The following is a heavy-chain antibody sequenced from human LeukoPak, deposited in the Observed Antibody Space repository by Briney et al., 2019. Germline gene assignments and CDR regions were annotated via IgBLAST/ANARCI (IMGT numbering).Heavy chain of an antibody. CDR1: GFTFSSYW. CDR3: ARVTEGITMVRGVIGAFDI. V-gene: IGHV3-7*01. CDR2: IKQDGSEK. J-gene: IGHJ3*02. Sequence: EGSLRLSCAASGFTFSSYWMSWVRQAPGKGLEWVANIKQDGSEKYYVDSVKGRFTISRDNAKNSLYLQMNSLRAEDTAVYYCARVTEGITMVRGVIGAFDIWGQGTMVTVSS. D-gene: IGHD3-10*01.